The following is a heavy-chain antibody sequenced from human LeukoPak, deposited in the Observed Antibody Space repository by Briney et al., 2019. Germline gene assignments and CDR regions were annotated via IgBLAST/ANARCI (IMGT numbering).Heavy chain of an antibody. CDR2: INPNSGGT. Sequence: GASVKVSCKASGYTFTSYDINWVRQATGQGLERMGWINPNSGGTNYAQKFQGRVTMTRDTSISTAYMELSRLRSDDTAVYYCARVGGYQLPGIDAFDIWGQGTMVTVSS. D-gene: IGHD2-2*01. CDR3: ARVGGYQLPGIDAFDI. V-gene: IGHV1-2*02. J-gene: IGHJ3*02. CDR1: GYTFTSYD.